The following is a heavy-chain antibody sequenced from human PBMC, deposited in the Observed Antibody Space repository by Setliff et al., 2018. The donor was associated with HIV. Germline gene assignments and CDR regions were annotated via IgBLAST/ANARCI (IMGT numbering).Heavy chain of an antibody. Sequence: GGSLRLSCAASGFTFSSYWMSWVRQAPGKGLEWVANIKQDGSEKYYVDSVKGRFTISRDNSRNSLYLQIKSLKAEDTAVYYCARGGGFYYYMDVWGKGTTVTVSS. CDR1: GFTFSSYW. V-gene: IGHV3-7*01. CDR3: ARGGGFYYYMDV. J-gene: IGHJ6*03. D-gene: IGHD3-16*01. CDR2: IKQDGSEK.